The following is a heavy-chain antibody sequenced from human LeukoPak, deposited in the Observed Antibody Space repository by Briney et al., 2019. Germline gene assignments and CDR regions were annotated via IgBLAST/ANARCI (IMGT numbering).Heavy chain of an antibody. D-gene: IGHD4-17*01. V-gene: IGHV3-23*01. CDR3: AKDIPYGDLPFDY. CDR2: MSGSGGST. J-gene: IGHJ4*02. Sequence: PGGSLRLSCAASGFTFSTYAMSWVRQAPGKGLEWVSTMSGSGGSTYYADSVKGRFTISRDSSKDTLYLQMNSLRAEDTAVYYCAKDIPYGDLPFDYWGQGTLVTVSS. CDR1: GFTFSTYA.